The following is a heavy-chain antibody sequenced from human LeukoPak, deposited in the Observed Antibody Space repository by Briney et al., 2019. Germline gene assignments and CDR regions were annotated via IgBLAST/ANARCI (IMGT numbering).Heavy chain of an antibody. D-gene: IGHD3-10*01. J-gene: IGHJ6*02. CDR2: INHSGST. V-gene: IGHV4-34*01. CDR3: ARGITMVRGSYGMDV. Sequence: TSSETLSLTCAVYGGSFSGYYWSWIRQPPGKGLEWIGEINHSGSTNYNPSLKSRVTISVDTSKNQFSLKLSSVTAADTAVYYCARGITMVRGSYGMDVWGQGTTVTVSS. CDR1: GGSFSGYY.